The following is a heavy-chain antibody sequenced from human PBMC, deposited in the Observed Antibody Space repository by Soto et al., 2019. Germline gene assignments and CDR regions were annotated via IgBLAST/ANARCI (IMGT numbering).Heavy chain of an antibody. CDR1: GFTFSSYG. Sequence: QVQLVESGGGVVQPGRSLRLSCAASGFTFSSYGMHWVRQAPGKGLEWVAVISYDGSNKYYADSVKGRFTISRDNSKNTLYLQMNGLRAEDTAVYYCAKSGTVDTAMVKSFDYWGQGTLVTVSS. CDR2: ISYDGSNK. D-gene: IGHD5-18*01. J-gene: IGHJ4*02. V-gene: IGHV3-30*18. CDR3: AKSGTVDTAMVKSFDY.